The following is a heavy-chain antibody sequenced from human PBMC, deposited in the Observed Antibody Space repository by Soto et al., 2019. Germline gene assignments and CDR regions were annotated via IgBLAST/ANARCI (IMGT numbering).Heavy chain of an antibody. J-gene: IGHJ6*02. Sequence: GGSLRLSCASSGFTFSSYGMHWVRQAPGKGLEWVAVIWYDGSNKYYADSVKGRFTISRDNSKNTLYLQMNSLRAEDTAVYYCARDPMVVATTNHYYYYYGMDVWGQGTTVTVSS. CDR2: IWYDGSNK. V-gene: IGHV3-33*01. D-gene: IGHD5-12*01. CDR3: ARDPMVVATTNHYYYYYGMDV. CDR1: GFTFSSYG.